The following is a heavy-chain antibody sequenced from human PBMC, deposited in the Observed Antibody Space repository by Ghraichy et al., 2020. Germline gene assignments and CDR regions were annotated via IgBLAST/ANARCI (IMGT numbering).Heavy chain of an antibody. V-gene: IGHV4-34*01. D-gene: IGHD3-3*01. CDR2: INHSGST. CDR1: GGSFSGYY. CDR3: ARSKQNYDFWSGYYYYYYGMDV. J-gene: IGHJ6*02. Sequence: PETLSLTCAVYGGSFSGYYWSWIRQPPGKGLEWIGEINHSGSTNYNPSLKSRVTISVDTSKNQFSLKLSSVTAADTAVYYCARSKQNYDFWSGYYYYYYGMDVWGQGTTVTVSS.